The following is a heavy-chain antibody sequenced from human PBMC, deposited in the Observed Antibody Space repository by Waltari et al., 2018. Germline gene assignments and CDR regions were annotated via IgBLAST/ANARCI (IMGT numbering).Heavy chain of an antibody. CDR1: GFPFCTYW. CDR3: ASHRPGGYGMDV. Sequence: QLVEYGGGVVHRGGYLRSSCEASGFPFCTYWMCWVRQVPGKGLVWVSTITSDGSRTRYADSVKGRFTISRDNAKNTLYLQTNSLRAEDTAVYYCASHRPGGYGMDVWGHGTTVTVSS. V-gene: IGHV3-74*01. CDR2: ITSDGSRT. J-gene: IGHJ6*02. D-gene: IGHD2-15*01.